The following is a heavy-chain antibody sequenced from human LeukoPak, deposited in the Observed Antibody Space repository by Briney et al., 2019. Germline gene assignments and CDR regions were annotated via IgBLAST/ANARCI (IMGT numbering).Heavy chain of an antibody. D-gene: IGHD2-8*01. CDR2: ISDTGGST. Sequence: GGSLRLSCAPSGFTFGDFWMTWVRQAPGKGLEWVSAISDTGGSTYDADSVKGRFTISRDNSKNTLYLQMNSLRAEDTAVYYCAKDTSIGRYCTNGVCSPFDYWGQGTLVTVSS. J-gene: IGHJ4*02. V-gene: IGHV3-23*01. CDR1: GFTFGDFW. CDR3: AKDTSIGRYCTNGVCSPFDY.